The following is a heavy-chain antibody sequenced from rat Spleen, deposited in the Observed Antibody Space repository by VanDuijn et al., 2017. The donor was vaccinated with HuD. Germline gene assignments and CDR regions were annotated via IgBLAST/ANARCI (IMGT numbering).Heavy chain of an antibody. CDR1: GFTFNNYW. Sequence: EVQLVESGGGLVQPGRSLKLSCVASGFTFNNYWMTWVRQAPGKGLEWIASITNTGGITYYPNSVKGRFTISRDNAKSTLYLQMNSLRSEDTATYYCTRDHGLGDWGQGVMVTVSS. CDR3: TRDHGLGD. J-gene: IGHJ2*01. CDR2: ITNTGGIT. V-gene: IGHV5-31*01. D-gene: IGHD4-6*01.